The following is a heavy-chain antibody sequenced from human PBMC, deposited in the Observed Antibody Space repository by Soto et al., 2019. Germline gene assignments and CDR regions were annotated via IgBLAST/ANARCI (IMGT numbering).Heavy chain of an antibody. V-gene: IGHV1-18*01. CDR1: GYTFTSYG. CDR2: ISAYNGNT. J-gene: IGHJ6*03. D-gene: IGHD3-3*01. Sequence: GASVKVSCQASGYTFTSYGISWVRQAPGHGLEWMGWISAYNGNTNYAQKLQGRVTMTTDTSTSTAYMELRSLRSDDTAVYYCARDFPRTYYDFWSGYHYYMDVWGKGTTVTVSS. CDR3: ARDFPRTYYDFWSGYHYYMDV.